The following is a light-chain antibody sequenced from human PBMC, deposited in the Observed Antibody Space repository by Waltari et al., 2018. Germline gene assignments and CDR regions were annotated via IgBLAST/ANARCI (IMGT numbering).Light chain of an antibody. J-gene: IGLJ2*01. Sequence: SSELTQDLDVSVALGQTVRITCRGEPLGSYYANLYQQKPGQAPLLPIFDNNKRPSGIPGRFSGSSSGTTASLTITGAQADDEADYYCNSRDIAGNFVVFGGGTQLTVL. V-gene: IGLV3-19*01. CDR1: PLGSYY. CDR3: NSRDIAGNFVV. CDR2: DNN.